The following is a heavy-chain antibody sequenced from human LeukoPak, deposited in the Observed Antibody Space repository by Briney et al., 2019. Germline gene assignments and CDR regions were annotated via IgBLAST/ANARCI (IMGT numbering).Heavy chain of an antibody. CDR2: IHHSGST. V-gene: IGHV4-38-2*02. CDR1: GYSISSGYY. D-gene: IGHD3-10*01. J-gene: IGHJ4*02. Sequence: SETLSLTCTVSGYSISSGYYWGWIRQPPGKGLEWIGSIHHSGSTYYNPSLKSRVTISVDTSKNQFSLKLSSVTAADTAVYYCARTQAGELLWFGENWGQGTLVTVSS. CDR3: ARTQAGELLWFGEN.